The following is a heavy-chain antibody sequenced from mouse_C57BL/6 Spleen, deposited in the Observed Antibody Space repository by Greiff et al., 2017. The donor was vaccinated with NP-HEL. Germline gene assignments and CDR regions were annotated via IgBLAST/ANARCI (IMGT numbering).Heavy chain of an antibody. D-gene: IGHD1-1*01. CDR1: GYTFTSYW. Sequence: QVQLQQPGAELVKPGASVKLSCKASGYTFTSYWMHWVKQRPGQGLEWIGMIHPNSGSTNYNEKFKSKATLTVDKSSSTAYMQLSSLTSEDSAVYYCARSSNLLRFAYWGQGTLVTVSA. CDR3: ARSSNLLRFAY. V-gene: IGHV1-64*01. J-gene: IGHJ3*01. CDR2: IHPNSGST.